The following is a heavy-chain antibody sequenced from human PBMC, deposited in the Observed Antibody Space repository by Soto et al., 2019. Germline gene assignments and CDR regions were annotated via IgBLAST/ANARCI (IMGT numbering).Heavy chain of an antibody. Sequence: PGGSLRLSCAASGFTFSSYEMHWVRQAPGKGLEWVSYISKSGSTIYYADSVKGRFTISRDSAKSSLYLQMNSLGAEDTAVYYCAREGSYYFDYWGQGTLGTVS. CDR2: ISKSGSTI. CDR3: AREGSYYFDY. J-gene: IGHJ4*02. V-gene: IGHV3-48*03. CDR1: GFTFSSYE. D-gene: IGHD3-10*01.